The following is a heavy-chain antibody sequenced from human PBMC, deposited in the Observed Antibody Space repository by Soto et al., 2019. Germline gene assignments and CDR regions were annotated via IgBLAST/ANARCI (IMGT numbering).Heavy chain of an antibody. D-gene: IGHD4-17*01. CDR2: INPSVGST. CDR3: ARVLIYDYGDYAPYYYYGMDV. V-gene: IGHV1-46*01. Sequence: ASVKVSCKASGYFFASYSMHWVRQAPGQGLEWMGMINPSVGSTSYVEKFQGRVTMTRDTSMSTVYMELSSLRSEDTAVYYCARVLIYDYGDYAPYYYYGMDVWGQGTTVTV. J-gene: IGHJ6*02. CDR1: GYFFASYS.